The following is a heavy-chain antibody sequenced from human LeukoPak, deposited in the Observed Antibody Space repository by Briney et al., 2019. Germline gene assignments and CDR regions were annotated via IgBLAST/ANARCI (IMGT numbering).Heavy chain of an antibody. CDR1: GFTVSSNY. V-gene: IGHV3-66*01. D-gene: IGHD6-6*01. CDR3: SIGTLASRPYYFDY. CDR2: IYSGGST. J-gene: IGHJ4*02. Sequence: PGGSLRLSCAASGFTVSSNYMSWVRQAPGKGLEWVSVIYSGGSTYYADSVKGRFTISRDNSKNTLYLQMNGLRAGDTAVYYCSIGTLASRPYYFDYWGQGTLVTVSS.